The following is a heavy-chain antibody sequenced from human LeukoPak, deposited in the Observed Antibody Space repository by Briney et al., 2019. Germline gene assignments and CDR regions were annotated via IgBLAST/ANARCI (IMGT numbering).Heavy chain of an antibody. Sequence: GESLKISCKGSGYSFTSYWIGWARQMPGKGLEWMGIIYPGDSDTRYSPSFQGQVTISADKSISTAYLQWSSLKASDTAMYYCARQRGYGDFPEYFQHWGQGTLVTVSS. J-gene: IGHJ1*01. V-gene: IGHV5-51*01. CDR1: GYSFTSYW. CDR2: IYPGDSDT. D-gene: IGHD4-17*01. CDR3: ARQRGYGDFPEYFQH.